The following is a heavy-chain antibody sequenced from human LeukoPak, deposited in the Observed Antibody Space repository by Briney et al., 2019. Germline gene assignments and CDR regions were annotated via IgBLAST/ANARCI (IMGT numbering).Heavy chain of an antibody. Sequence: SETLSLTCTVSGGSISSYYWSWVRQPPGKGREGIGYIYYSGSTNYNPSLKSRVTISVDTSKNQFSLKLSSVTAADTAVYYCARARSGRPLDAFDIWGQGTMVTVSS. CDR2: IYYSGST. D-gene: IGHD3-10*01. CDR1: GGSISSYY. CDR3: ARARSGRPLDAFDI. V-gene: IGHV4-59*08. J-gene: IGHJ3*02.